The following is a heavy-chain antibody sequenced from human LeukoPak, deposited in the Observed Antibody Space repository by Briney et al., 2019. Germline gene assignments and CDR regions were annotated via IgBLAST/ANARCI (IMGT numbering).Heavy chain of an antibody. CDR2: ISYDGSNK. D-gene: IGHD2-15*01. J-gene: IGHJ4*02. V-gene: IGHV3-30*18. CDR3: AKASRADFVVVVAGFEY. CDR1: GFTFSTYV. Sequence: GRSLRLSCAASGFTFSTYVMHWVRQAPGKGLEWVAVISYDGSNKYYADSVKGRFTISRDNSKNTLYLQMNSLRAEDTAVYYCAKASRADFVVVVAGFEYWGQGTLVTVSS.